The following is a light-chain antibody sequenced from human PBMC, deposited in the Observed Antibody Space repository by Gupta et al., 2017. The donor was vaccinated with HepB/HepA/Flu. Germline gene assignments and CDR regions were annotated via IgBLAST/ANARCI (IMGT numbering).Light chain of an antibody. CDR1: ESVSSN. Sequence: EVVMTQSPATLSVSPGERATLSCRASESVSSNLAWYQQRPGQAPRVLIYDASTRATDIPGRFSGSGSGTEFTLTISSLQSEDFATYYCQQYDNWPHTFGRGTKLEIK. CDR2: DAS. J-gene: IGKJ2*01. V-gene: IGKV3-15*01. CDR3: QQYDNWPHT.